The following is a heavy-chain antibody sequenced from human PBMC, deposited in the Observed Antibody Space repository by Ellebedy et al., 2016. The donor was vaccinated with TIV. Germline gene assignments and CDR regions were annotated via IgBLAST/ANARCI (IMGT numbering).Heavy chain of an antibody. CDR3: HVPQQQMDY. J-gene: IGHJ4*02. V-gene: IGHV1-3*01. Sequence: AASVKVSCKASGYTFTSYAMHWVRQAPGQRLEWMGWINAGNGNTKYSPKFQGRVTITRDTSASTAYMELSSLRSEDTAVYYCHVPQQQMDYWGQGTLVTVSS. CDR2: INAGNGNT. CDR1: GYTFTSYA. D-gene: IGHD6-13*01.